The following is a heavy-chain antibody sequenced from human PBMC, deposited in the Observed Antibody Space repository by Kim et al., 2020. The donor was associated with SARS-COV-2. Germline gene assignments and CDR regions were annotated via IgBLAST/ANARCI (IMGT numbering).Heavy chain of an antibody. J-gene: IGHJ4*01. CDR3: AKAGGAGSYYNHYFDF. V-gene: IGHV3-9*01. Sequence: GGSLRLSCAASGFTFGEYAMHWVRQIPGKGLEWVSSISWNADTIGYADSVKGRFTISRDSAKNSLYLQMNSLRPEDTALYHCAKAGGAGSYYNHYFDFWG. CDR1: GFTFGEYA. CDR2: ISWNADTI. D-gene: IGHD3-10*01.